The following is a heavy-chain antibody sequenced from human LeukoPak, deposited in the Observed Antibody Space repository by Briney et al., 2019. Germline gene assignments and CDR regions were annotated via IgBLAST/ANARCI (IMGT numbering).Heavy chain of an antibody. CDR3: ARAGGHYDYVWGSYRPPHYYYGMDV. J-gene: IGHJ6*02. CDR1: GFTFSSYD. V-gene: IGHV3-13*01. CDR2: IGPAGDT. Sequence: PGGSLRLSCAASGFTFSSYDMNWVRQATGKGLEWVSAIGPAGDTNYPGSVKGRFTISRENAKNSLYLQMNSLRAGDTAVYYCARAGGHYDYVWGSYRPPHYYYGMDVWGQGTTVTVSS. D-gene: IGHD3-16*02.